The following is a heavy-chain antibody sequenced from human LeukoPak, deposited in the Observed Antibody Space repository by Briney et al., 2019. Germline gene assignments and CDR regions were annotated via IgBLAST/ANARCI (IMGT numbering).Heavy chain of an antibody. CDR1: GFTFSSYS. Sequence: GGSLRLSRAASGFTFSSYSMNWVRQAPGKGLEWVSSISSSSSYIYYADSVKGRFTISRDNAKNSLYLQMNSLRAEDTAVYYCAIQHMYYYDSSGYPWGQGTLVTVSS. V-gene: IGHV3-21*01. J-gene: IGHJ5*02. CDR3: AIQHMYYYDSSGYP. D-gene: IGHD3-22*01. CDR2: ISSSSSYI.